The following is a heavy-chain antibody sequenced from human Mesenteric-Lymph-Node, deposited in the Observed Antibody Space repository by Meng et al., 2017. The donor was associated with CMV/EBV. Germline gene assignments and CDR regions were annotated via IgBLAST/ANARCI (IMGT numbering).Heavy chain of an antibody. D-gene: IGHD1-26*01. J-gene: IGHJ5*02. V-gene: IGHV4-61*01. CDR1: GGSVSSGSYY. CDR3: ASAPASWDLRFDP. Sequence: SETLSPTCTVSGGSVSSGSYYWSWIRQPPGKGLEWIGYIYYSGSTNNNPSLKSRVTISADTSKNQFSLKLSSVTAADTAVYYGASAPASWDLRFDPWGQGTLVTVSS. CDR2: IYYSGST.